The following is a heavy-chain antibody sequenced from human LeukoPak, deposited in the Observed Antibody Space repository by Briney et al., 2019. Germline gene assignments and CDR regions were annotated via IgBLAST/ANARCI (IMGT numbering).Heavy chain of an antibody. CDR3: TREFDTYYDILTGTGGFDP. CDR1: GFTFGDYA. CDR2: IRSKAYGGTT. V-gene: IGHV3-49*04. D-gene: IGHD3-9*01. Sequence: PGGSLRLSCTASGFTFGDYAMSWVRQAPGKGLEWVGFIRSKAYGGTTEYAASVKGRFTISRDDSKSIAYLQMNSLKTEDTAVYYCTREFDTYYDILTGTGGFDPWGQGTLVTVSS. J-gene: IGHJ5*02.